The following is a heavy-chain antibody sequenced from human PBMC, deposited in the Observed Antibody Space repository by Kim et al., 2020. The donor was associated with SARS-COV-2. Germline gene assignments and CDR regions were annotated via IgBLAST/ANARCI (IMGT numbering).Heavy chain of an antibody. Sequence: SETLSLTCTVSGGSISSSSYYWGWIRQPPGKGLEWIGSIYYSGSTYYNPSLKSRVTISVDTSKNQFSLKLSSVTAADTAVYYCARRRDGNYYYYYGMDVWGQGATVPVS. CDR1: GGSISSSSYY. V-gene: IGHV4-39*01. J-gene: IGHJ6*02. CDR2: IYYSGST. CDR3: ARRRDGNYYYYYGMDV.